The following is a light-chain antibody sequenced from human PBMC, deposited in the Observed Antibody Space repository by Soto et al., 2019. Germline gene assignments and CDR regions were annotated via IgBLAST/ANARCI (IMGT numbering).Light chain of an antibody. Sequence: DIQMTQSPYTLSASVGDIVTITFRASQGISTWLAWYQQKPGKAPKLLIYDASTLESGVPSRFSASGSGTEFTLTISSLQPDDFATYYCQQYNTYWTFGQGTKVDIK. V-gene: IGKV1-5*01. CDR3: QQYNTYWT. CDR1: QGISTW. CDR2: DAS. J-gene: IGKJ1*01.